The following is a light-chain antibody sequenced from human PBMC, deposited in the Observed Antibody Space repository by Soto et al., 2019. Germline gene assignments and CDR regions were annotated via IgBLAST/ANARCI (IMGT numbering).Light chain of an antibody. CDR3: QQYYSYPLTFCGGTA. Sequence: AIRMTQSPSSFSASTGDSVTITCRASQGVSSDLAWYQQKPGKAPNLLIYAASTLQSGVPSRISGSGSGTDFTLTITSLQYEDSATYYYQQYYSYPLTFCGGTAFGGGTKVEIK. CDR1: QGVSSD. J-gene: IGKJ4*01. CDR2: AAS. V-gene: IGKV1-8*01.